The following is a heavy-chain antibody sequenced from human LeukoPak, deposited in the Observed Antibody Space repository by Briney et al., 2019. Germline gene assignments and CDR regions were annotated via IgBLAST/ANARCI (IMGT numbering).Heavy chain of an antibody. Sequence: SETLSLTCAVYGGSFSGYYWSWIRQPPGKGLEWIGEINHSGSTNYNPSLKSRVTISVDTSKNQFSLKLSSVTAADTAVYYCARYNGDYLFDYWGQGTLVTVSS. D-gene: IGHD4-17*01. CDR2: INHSGST. V-gene: IGHV4-34*01. CDR3: ARYNGDYLFDY. CDR1: GGSFSGYY. J-gene: IGHJ4*02.